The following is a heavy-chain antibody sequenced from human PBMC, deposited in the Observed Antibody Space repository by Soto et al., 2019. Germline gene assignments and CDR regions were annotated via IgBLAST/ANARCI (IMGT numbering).Heavy chain of an antibody. CDR3: ARDRVAGIWGDAFDI. J-gene: IGHJ3*02. CDR2: IKPYNANV. Sequence: QVRLVQSGAEVKKPGASVKVSCKTSGYTFTNHGINWVRQAPGQGLDWMGWIKPYNANVNYAQKLQSRVTMTTDTSTSTAYMDLRSLTSDDTAVYYCARDRVAGIWGDAFDIWGQGTMVTVSS. V-gene: IGHV1-18*04. D-gene: IGHD3-16*01. CDR1: GYTFTNHG.